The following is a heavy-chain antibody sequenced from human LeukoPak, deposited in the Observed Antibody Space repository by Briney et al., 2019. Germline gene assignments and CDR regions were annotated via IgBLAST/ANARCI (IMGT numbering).Heavy chain of an antibody. CDR1: GFTFSSYG. CDR2: ISGSGGST. V-gene: IGHV3-23*01. J-gene: IGHJ4*02. D-gene: IGHD3-22*01. Sequence: GGSLRLSCAASGFTFSSYGMSWVRQAPGKGLEWVSAISGSGGSTYYADSVKGRFTISRDNSKNTLYLQMNSLRAEDTAVYYCAKSPTTYYYDSSGYYYFDYWGQGTLVTVSS. CDR3: AKSPTTYYYDSSGYYYFDY.